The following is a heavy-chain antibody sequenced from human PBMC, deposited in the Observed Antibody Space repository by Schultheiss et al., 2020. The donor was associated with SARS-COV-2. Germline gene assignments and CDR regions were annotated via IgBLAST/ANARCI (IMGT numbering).Heavy chain of an antibody. Sequence: SETLSLTCAVYGGSFSGYYWSWIRQPPGKGLEWIGEINHSGSTNYNPSLKSRVTISVDTSKNQFSLKLSSVTAADTAVYYCAKFPGSSGSFDYWGQGTLVNVSS. J-gene: IGHJ4*02. V-gene: IGHV4-34*01. CDR1: GGSFSGYY. CDR2: INHSGST. D-gene: IGHD6-19*01. CDR3: AKFPGSSGSFDY.